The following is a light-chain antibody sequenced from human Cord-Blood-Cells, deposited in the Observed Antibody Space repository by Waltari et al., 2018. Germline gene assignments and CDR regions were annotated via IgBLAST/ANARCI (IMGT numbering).Light chain of an antibody. CDR3: SSYTSSSTVV. Sequence: QSALTQPASVSGSPVQSITISFTGTSSAVVGDNYVSWYQQHPGNDPKLMIYDGSNRPSGVSNRFSGSKYGNTASLTLPGLQAEDESDYYCSSYTSSSTVVFGGGTKLTVL. V-gene: IGLV2-14*01. CDR1: SSAVVGDNY. CDR2: DGS. J-gene: IGLJ2*01.